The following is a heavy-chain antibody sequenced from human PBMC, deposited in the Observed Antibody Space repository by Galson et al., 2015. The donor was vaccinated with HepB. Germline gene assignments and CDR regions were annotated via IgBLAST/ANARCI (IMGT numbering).Heavy chain of an antibody. Sequence: SVKVSCKASGYTSITYGISWVRQAPGQGLEWIGWIGAYNGKTNYTQQFQGRVTMTTDTSTSTVYMELRSLRSDDTAVYYCASETGFDYDYTHYYYGMDVWGQGTTVTVSS. CDR1: GYTSITYG. CDR2: IGAYNGKT. V-gene: IGHV1-18*04. J-gene: IGHJ6*02. CDR3: ASETGFDYDYTHYYYGMDV. D-gene: IGHD4-11*01.